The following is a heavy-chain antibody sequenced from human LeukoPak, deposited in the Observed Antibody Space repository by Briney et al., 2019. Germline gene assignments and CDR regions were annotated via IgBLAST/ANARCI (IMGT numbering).Heavy chain of an antibody. J-gene: IGHJ4*02. D-gene: IGHD5-12*01. CDR1: GFTFGSYS. V-gene: IGHV3-21*01. Sequence: PGGSLRLSCAASGFTFGSYSMNWVRQAPGKGLEWVSSISSSSSYIYYADSGKGRFTISRDNAKNSLYLQMNSLRAEDTAVYYCARASGYDRFDYWGQGTLVTVSS. CDR2: ISSSSSYI. CDR3: ARASGYDRFDY.